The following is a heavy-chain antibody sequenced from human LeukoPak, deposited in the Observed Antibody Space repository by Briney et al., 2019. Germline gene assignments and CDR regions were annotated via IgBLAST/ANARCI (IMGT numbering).Heavy chain of an antibody. CDR1: GFAFSSYA. V-gene: IGHV3-23*01. CDR3: AKSTGYSTTGRDFDS. J-gene: IGHJ4*02. Sequence: GGSLRLSCAASGFAFSSYAMSWVRQAPGKGLEWVSDISGGGATTFYADSVKGRFTISRDNSKNTLYLQLSSLRAEDTAVYYCAKSTGYSTTGRDFDSWGRGTLVTVSS. D-gene: IGHD6-13*01. CDR2: ISGGGATT.